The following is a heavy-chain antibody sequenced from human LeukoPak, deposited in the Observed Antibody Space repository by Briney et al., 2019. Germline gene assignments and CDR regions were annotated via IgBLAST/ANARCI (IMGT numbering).Heavy chain of an antibody. CDR1: GGTFSSYA. D-gene: IGHD4-23*01. CDR3: ARLLPGGGKAFDI. Sequence: ASVKVSCKASGGTFSSYAISWVRQAPGQGLEWMGGIIPIFGTANYAHKFQGRVTITADESTSTAYMELSSLRSEDTAVYYCARLLPGGGKAFDIWGQGTMVTVSS. CDR2: IIPIFGTA. V-gene: IGHV1-69*13. J-gene: IGHJ3*02.